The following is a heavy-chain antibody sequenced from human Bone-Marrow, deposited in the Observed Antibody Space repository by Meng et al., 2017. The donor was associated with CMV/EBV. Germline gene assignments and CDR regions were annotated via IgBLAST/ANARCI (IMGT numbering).Heavy chain of an antibody. CDR2: VSYSGST. CDR1: GDSINSKIYY. CDR3: ARSRYTSSPWFDR. V-gene: IGHV4-39*02. J-gene: IGHJ5*02. D-gene: IGHD6-6*01. Sequence: SETLSLTCTVSGDSINSKIYYWGWVRQPPGKGLEWIGSVSYSGSTQYNPSLKSRVTISVDTSKNHFSLKLSSVTAADTAVYYCARSRYTSSPWFDRWGQGTLVTVSS.